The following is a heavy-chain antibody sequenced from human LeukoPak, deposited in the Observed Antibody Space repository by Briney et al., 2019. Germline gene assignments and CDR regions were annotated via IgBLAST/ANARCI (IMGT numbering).Heavy chain of an antibody. CDR3: AKPDYYDSSVFDY. D-gene: IGHD3-22*01. J-gene: IGHJ4*02. CDR2: ISWNSGSI. Sequence: PGRSLRLSCAASGFTFDDYAMHWVRQAPGKGLEWVSGISWNSGSIGYADSVKGRFSISRDNAKNSLYLQMNSLRAEDTALYYCAKPDYYDSSVFDYWGQGTLVTVSS. CDR1: GFTFDDYA. V-gene: IGHV3-9*01.